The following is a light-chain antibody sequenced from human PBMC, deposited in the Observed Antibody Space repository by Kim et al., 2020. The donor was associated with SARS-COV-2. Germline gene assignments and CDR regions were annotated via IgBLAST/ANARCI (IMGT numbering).Light chain of an antibody. CDR2: AAS. J-gene: IGKJ1*01. Sequence: PSVGDRVTITCRASQTVSSHLNWYQQKPGRAPKLLICAASSLPSGVPSRFSGSGSGTDFTLTITSLQPEDFATYFCQQSYSSPRTFGQGTKVDIK. CDR1: QTVSSH. V-gene: IGKV1-39*01. CDR3: QQSYSSPRT.